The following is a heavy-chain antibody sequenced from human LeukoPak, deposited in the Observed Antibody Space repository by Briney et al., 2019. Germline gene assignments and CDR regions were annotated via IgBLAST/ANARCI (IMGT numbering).Heavy chain of an antibody. CDR1: GYSISSDYY. J-gene: IGHJ6*03. D-gene: IGHD1-26*01. CDR2: IYHSGST. V-gene: IGHV4-38-2*02. Sequence: PSETLSLTCTVSGYSISSDYYWGWIRQPPGKGLEWIGTIYHSGSTYYNPSLKSRITISVDTSKNQFSLKLSSVTAADTAVYYCARERWELPYYNYYMDVWGKGTTVTISS. CDR3: ARERWELPYYNYYMDV.